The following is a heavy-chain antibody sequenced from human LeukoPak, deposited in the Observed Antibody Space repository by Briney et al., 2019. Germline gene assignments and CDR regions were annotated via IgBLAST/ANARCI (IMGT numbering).Heavy chain of an antibody. CDR2: IYSGGST. CDR3: ASLDIVVVPAAITFDY. D-gene: IGHD2-2*01. Sequence: GGSLRLSCAASGFTVSSNYMSWVRQAPGKGLEWVSVIYSGGSTYYADSVKGRFTISRDNSKNTLYLQMNSLRAEDTAVYYCASLDIVVVPAAITFDYWGQGTLVTVSS. J-gene: IGHJ4*02. V-gene: IGHV3-53*05. CDR1: GFTVSSNY.